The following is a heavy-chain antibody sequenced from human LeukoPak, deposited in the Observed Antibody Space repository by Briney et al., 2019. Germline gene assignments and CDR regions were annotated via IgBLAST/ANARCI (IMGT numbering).Heavy chain of an antibody. CDR1: GGTFSSYA. Sequence: SVKVSCKASGGTFSSYAISWVRQAPGQGLEWMGGIIPIFGTANYAQKFQGRVTITADKSTSTAYMELSSLGSEDTAVYYCARAELRGYCSSTSCLDKFDPWGQGTLVTVSS. J-gene: IGHJ5*02. V-gene: IGHV1-69*06. CDR2: IIPIFGTA. CDR3: ARAELRGYCSSTSCLDKFDP. D-gene: IGHD2-2*01.